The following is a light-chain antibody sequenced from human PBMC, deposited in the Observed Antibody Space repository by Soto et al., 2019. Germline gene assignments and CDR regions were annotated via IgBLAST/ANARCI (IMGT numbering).Light chain of an antibody. J-gene: IGLJ1*01. Sequence: SVLTQPPSVSAAPGQKVTISCSGSSSNIGGNSVSWYQQLPGTAPKLLIYDDNKRPSGIPDRFSGSKSGTSATLGITGFQNGDEADYYCGSWDSSLSAYVFGTGTKVTV. CDR1: SSNIGGNS. V-gene: IGLV1-51*01. CDR3: GSWDSSLSAYV. CDR2: DDN.